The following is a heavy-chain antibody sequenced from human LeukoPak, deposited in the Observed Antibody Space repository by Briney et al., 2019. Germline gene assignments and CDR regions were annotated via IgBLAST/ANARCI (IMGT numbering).Heavy chain of an antibody. J-gene: IGHJ4*02. CDR3: ARDFIHRSGEANY. D-gene: IGHD3-22*01. Sequence: GGSLRLSCAASGFTFTDYYMSWIRQAPGKGLEWISYISSSGGSTNYAHSVKGRFTISRDNPKNSLYLLMNTLRAEDTALYYCARDFIHRSGEANYWGQGTLVTVSS. CDR1: GFTFTDYY. CDR2: ISSSGGST. V-gene: IGHV3-11*05.